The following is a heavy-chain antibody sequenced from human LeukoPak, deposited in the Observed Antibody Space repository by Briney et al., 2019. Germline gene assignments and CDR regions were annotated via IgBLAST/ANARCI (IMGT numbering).Heavy chain of an antibody. Sequence: GGSLRLSCAASGFTFSSYSMNWVRQAPGKGLEWVSSISSSSSYIYYADSVKGRFTISRDNAKNSLYLQMNSLRAEDTAVYYCARDYTTTDAFDIWGQGTMVTISS. V-gene: IGHV3-21*01. CDR1: GFTFSSYS. J-gene: IGHJ3*02. CDR2: ISSSSSYI. CDR3: ARDYTTTDAFDI. D-gene: IGHD3-16*01.